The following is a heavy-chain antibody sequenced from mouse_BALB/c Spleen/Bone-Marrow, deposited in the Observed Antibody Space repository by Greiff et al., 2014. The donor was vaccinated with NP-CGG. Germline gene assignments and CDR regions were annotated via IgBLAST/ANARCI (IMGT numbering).Heavy chain of an antibody. J-gene: IGHJ4*01. CDR2: IYPEDGDT. D-gene: IGHD1-1*01. Sequence: VKLQESGAELARPGASVKLSCKASGYTFTSYWMQWVKQRPGQGLEWIRAIYPEDGDTRNTQKFKGKATLTAGKSSSTAYMQLSSLASEDSAVYYCARNYYYGSSWSAMDYWGQGTSVTVSS. V-gene: IGHV1-87*01. CDR3: ARNYYYGSSWSAMDY. CDR1: GYTFTSYW.